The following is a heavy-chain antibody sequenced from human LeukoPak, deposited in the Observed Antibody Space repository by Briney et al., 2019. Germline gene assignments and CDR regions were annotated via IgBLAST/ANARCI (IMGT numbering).Heavy chain of an antibody. CDR1: GGTFSSYA. CDR3: ARNLRSHLSYGSAPFDY. V-gene: IGHV1-69*04. D-gene: IGHD5-18*01. J-gene: IGHJ4*02. Sequence: ASVKVPCKASGGTFSSYAISWVRQAPGQGLEWMGRIIPILGIANYAQKFQGRVTITADKSTSTAYMELSSLRSEDTAVYYCARNLRSHLSYGSAPFDYWGQGTLVTVSS. CDR2: IIPILGIA.